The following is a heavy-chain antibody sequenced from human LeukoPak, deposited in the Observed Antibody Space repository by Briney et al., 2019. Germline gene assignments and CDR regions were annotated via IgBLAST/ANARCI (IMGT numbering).Heavy chain of an antibody. CDR3: ASGLTGYCSSTSCYNAFDI. CDR2: IIPIFGTA. D-gene: IGHD2-2*02. V-gene: IGHV1-69*05. J-gene: IGHJ3*02. Sequence: ASVKVSCKASGGTFSSYAISWVRQAPGQGLEWMGGIIPIFGTANYAQKFQGRVTITTDESTCTAYMELSSLRSEDTAVYYCASGLTGYCSSTSCYNAFDIWGQGTMVTVSS. CDR1: GGTFSSYA.